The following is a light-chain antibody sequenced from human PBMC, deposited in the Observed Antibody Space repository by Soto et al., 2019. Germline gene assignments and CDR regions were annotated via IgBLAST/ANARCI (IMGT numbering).Light chain of an antibody. CDR1: ISNIGNNY. Sequence: QSVLTQPPSVSGTPGQRVTISCSGSISNIGNNYVHWFQQLPGTAPKVLSNRNNQRPSGVPDRFSGSQSGTSASLAISGLRSEDEAEYYCAAWDDTVRSYVFGAGTQLTVL. CDR3: AAWDDTVRSYV. CDR2: RNN. V-gene: IGLV1-47*01. J-gene: IGLJ1*01.